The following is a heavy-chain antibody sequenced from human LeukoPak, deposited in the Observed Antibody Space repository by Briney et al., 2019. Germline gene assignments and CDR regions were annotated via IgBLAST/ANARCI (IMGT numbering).Heavy chain of an antibody. CDR1: GYTFTNYG. CDR3: ARSEKLELRGYYYYYMDV. V-gene: IGHV1-18*01. J-gene: IGHJ6*03. Sequence: ASVKVSCKASGYTFTNYGITWVRQAPGQGLEWMGWISVYNGYTNYAQKLQGRVTMTTDTSTNTAYMDLRSLRSDDTAVYYCARSEKLELRGYYYYYMDVWGKGTTVTVSS. CDR2: ISVYNGYT. D-gene: IGHD1-7*01.